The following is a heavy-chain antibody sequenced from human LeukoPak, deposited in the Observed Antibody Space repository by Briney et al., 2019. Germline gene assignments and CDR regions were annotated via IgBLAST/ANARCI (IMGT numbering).Heavy chain of an antibody. CDR3: ARDSVTADAFDI. D-gene: IGHD2-21*02. Sequence: GGSLRLSCVASGFTFSNYAMSWVRQAPGKGLEWVSGISDSGGSTYYADSVKGRFTISRDNSKNTLYLQVNSLRAEDTAVYYCARDSVTADAFDIWGQGTMVTVSS. J-gene: IGHJ3*02. CDR1: GFTFSNYA. V-gene: IGHV3-23*01. CDR2: ISDSGGST.